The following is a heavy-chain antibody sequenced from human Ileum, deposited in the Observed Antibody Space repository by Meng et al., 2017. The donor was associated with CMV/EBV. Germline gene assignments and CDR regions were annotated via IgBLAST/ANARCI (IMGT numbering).Heavy chain of an antibody. D-gene: IGHD3-10*01. Sequence: KVSCKASGYSFGTFWLAWVRQMPGKGLEWMGAVHPDDSDIRYSPSLQGQVTISADKSINTAYLQWSSVKASDTAMYYCARHLIKGRGVGVDQLDTFDIWGQGTVVTVSS. CDR2: VHPDDSDI. J-gene: IGHJ3*02. CDR1: GYSFGTFW. V-gene: IGHV5-51*01. CDR3: ARHLIKGRGVGVDQLDTFDI.